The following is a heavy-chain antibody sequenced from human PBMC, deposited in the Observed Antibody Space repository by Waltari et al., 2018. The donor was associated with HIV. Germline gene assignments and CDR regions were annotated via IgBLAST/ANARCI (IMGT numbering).Heavy chain of an antibody. CDR2: ISAYNGNT. D-gene: IGHD3-3*01. CDR3: ARDSKGDFWSGPISKDY. Sequence: QVQLVQSGAEVKKPGASVKVSCKVSGYTFTSYGISWVRQAPGQGLEWMGWISAYNGNTNYAQKLQGRVTMTTDTSTSTAYMELRSLRSDDTAVYYCARDSKGDFWSGPISKDYWGQGTLVTVSS. J-gene: IGHJ4*02. CDR1: GYTFTSYG. V-gene: IGHV1-18*01.